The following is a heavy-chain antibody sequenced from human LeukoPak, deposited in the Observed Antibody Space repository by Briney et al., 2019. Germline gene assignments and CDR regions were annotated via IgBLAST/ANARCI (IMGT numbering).Heavy chain of an antibody. J-gene: IGHJ4*02. V-gene: IGHV4-39*07. Sequence: PSETLSLTCTVSGGSISSSSYYWGWIRQPPGKGLEWIGSIYYSGSTYYNPSLKSRATISVDTSKNQFSLKLSSVTAADTAVYYCARDLLKSRMYNSSPLDYWGQGTLVTVSS. CDR2: IYYSGST. CDR1: GGSISSSSYY. CDR3: ARDLLKSRMYNSSPLDY. D-gene: IGHD6-13*01.